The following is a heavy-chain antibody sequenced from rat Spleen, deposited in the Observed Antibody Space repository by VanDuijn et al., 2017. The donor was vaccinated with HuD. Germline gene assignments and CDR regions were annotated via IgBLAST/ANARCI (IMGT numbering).Heavy chain of an antibody. CDR2: ISTGGGNT. D-gene: IGHD1-9*01. V-gene: IGHV5-25*01. CDR3: TTDYGYKDYFDY. J-gene: IGHJ2*01. CDR1: GFTFSNYY. Sequence: EVQLVESGGGLVQPGRSMKLSCAASGFTFSNYYMAWVRQAPTKGLEWVASISTGGGNTYYRDSVKGRFTISRDNAKSTLYLQMDSLRSEDTATYYCTTDYGYKDYFDYWGQGVMVTVSS.